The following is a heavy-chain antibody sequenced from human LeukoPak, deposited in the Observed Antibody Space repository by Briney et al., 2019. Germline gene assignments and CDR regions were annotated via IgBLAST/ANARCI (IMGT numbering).Heavy chain of an antibody. D-gene: IGHD3-9*01. V-gene: IGHV3-11*01. CDR1: GFTFSDYY. J-gene: IGHJ3*02. CDR3: AREIGYYDILTGLSPGAFDI. CDR2: ISSSGSTI. Sequence: GGSLRLSCAASGFTFSDYYMSWIRQAPGKGLEWVSYISSSGSTIYYADSVKGRFTISRDNAKNSLYLQMNSLRAEDTAVYYCAREIGYYDILTGLSPGAFDIWGQGTMVTVSS.